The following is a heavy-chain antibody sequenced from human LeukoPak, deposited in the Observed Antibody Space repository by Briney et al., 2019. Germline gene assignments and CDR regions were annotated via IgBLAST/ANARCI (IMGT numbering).Heavy chain of an antibody. Sequence: GGSLRLSCAASGFTFSSYAMSWVRQAPGKGLEWVSTLSGSGGRPYHADSVKGRFSISRANYKNTLSMQMNRLRAEDTAVYYCAKDPGKNTYYYMDVWGRGTAVTVSS. CDR2: LSGSGGRP. CDR3: AKDPGKNTYYYMDV. CDR1: GFTFSSYA. V-gene: IGHV3-23*01. J-gene: IGHJ6*03. D-gene: IGHD3-10*01.